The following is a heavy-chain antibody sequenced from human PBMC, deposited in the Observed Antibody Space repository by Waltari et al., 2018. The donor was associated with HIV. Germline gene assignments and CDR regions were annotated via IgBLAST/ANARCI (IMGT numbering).Heavy chain of an antibody. CDR3: VKERGPFNGFDI. D-gene: IGHD3-16*01. J-gene: IGHJ3*02. CDR1: GFTFRGHG. Sequence: QVYLMESGGGVVQPGGSLNLSCAAPGFTFRGHGMHWVRQAPGKGLEWVAVIWSDGYNKFYADSVRGRFTFSRDNSKYTLSLQMNSLRAEDTALYYCVKERGPFNGFDIWGQGTMVTVSS. CDR2: IWSDGYNK. V-gene: IGHV3-33*06.